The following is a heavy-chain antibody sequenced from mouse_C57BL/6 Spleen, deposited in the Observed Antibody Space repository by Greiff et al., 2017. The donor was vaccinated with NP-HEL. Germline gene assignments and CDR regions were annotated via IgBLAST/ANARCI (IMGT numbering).Heavy chain of an antibody. CDR3: ARGSSSYLFAY. Sequence: QVQLQQPGAELVMPGASVKLSCKASGYTFTSYWMHWVKQRPGQGLEWIGEIDPSDSYTNYNQKLKCKSKLTVDKSSSTAYMQLSSLTSEDSAVYYCARGSSSYLFAYWGQGTLVTVSA. CDR2: IDPSDSYT. CDR1: GYTFTSYW. D-gene: IGHD1-1*01. V-gene: IGHV1-69*01. J-gene: IGHJ3*01.